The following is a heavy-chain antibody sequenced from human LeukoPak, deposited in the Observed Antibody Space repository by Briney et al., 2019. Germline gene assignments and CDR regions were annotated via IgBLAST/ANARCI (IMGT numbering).Heavy chain of an antibody. CDR3: ARGTTVTTWYYYYYMDV. D-gene: IGHD4-17*01. Sequence: GAPVKVSCKASGGTFSSYAISWVRQAPGQGLEWMGGIIPIFGTANYAQKFQGRVTITTDESTSTAYMELSSLRSEDTAVYYCARGTTVTTWYYYYYMDVWGKGTTVTVSS. J-gene: IGHJ6*03. CDR1: GGTFSSYA. CDR2: IIPIFGTA. V-gene: IGHV1-69*05.